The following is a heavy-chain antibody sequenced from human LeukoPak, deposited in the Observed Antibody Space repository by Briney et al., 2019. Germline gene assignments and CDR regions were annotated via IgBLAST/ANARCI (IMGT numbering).Heavy chain of an antibody. J-gene: IGHJ4*02. CDR3: AREGIYGDYRH. V-gene: IGHV4-61*02. Sequence: PSQTLSLTCTVSGGSISSGRYYWSWIRQPAGKGLEWIGRIDTSGSTNYNPSLKSRVTMSADTSKKQFSLKLRSVTAADTAVYYCAREGIYGDYRHWGQGTLVTVSS. CDR1: GGSISSGRYY. D-gene: IGHD4-17*01. CDR2: IDTSGST.